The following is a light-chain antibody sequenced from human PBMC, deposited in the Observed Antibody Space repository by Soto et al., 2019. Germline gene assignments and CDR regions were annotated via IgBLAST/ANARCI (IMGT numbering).Light chain of an antibody. CDR1: QGISSY. CDR2: AAS. J-gene: IGKJ5*01. Sequence: AIRMTQSPSSFSASTGDRVTITCRASQGISSYLAWYQQKPGKAPKLLIYAASTLQSGVPSRFSGSGSGTDFTLTISCLQSEDFATYYCQQYYSYPVITFGQGTRLEIK. CDR3: QQYYSYPVIT. V-gene: IGKV1-8*01.